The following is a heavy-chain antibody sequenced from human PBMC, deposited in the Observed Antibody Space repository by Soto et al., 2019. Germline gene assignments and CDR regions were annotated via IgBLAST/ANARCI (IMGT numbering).Heavy chain of an antibody. J-gene: IGHJ4*02. D-gene: IGHD3-16*02. CDR1: GYTFTGNY. V-gene: IGHV1-2*04. Sequence: QVQLVQSGAEVKKPGASVKVSCKASGYTFTGNYMHWVRQAPGQGFEWMGWINVNSGGTKYAQKFQGWVTMTRDTYSSTAYMELSRLRTDDKAVYYCARGDKLSLYPQLDYWGQGTLVTVSS. CDR2: INVNSGGT. CDR3: ARGDKLSLYPQLDY.